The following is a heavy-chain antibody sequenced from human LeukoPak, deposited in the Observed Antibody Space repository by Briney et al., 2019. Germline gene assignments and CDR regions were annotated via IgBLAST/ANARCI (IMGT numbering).Heavy chain of an antibody. J-gene: IGHJ6*03. V-gene: IGHV4-61*02. CDR3: ARVARRRYSGYDNYYYYYMDV. Sequence: SETLSLTCTVSGGSISSGSYYWSWIRQPAGKGLEWIGRIYTSGSTNYNPSLKSRVTISVDTSKNQFSLKLSSATAADTAVYYCARVARRRYSGYDNYYYYYMDVWGKGTTVTVSS. CDR2: IYTSGST. CDR1: GGSISSGSYY. D-gene: IGHD5-12*01.